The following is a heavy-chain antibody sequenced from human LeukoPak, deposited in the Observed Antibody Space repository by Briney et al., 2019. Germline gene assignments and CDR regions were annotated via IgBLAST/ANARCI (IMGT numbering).Heavy chain of an antibody. J-gene: IGHJ4*02. CDR3: AGYGDSYGSID. V-gene: IGHV3-11*01. Sequence: PGGSLRLSCAASGFTFTDYYMSWFRQAPGKGLEWLSHISGSGSTIYYADSVKGRFTISRDNAKNSLYLQMNSLRAEDTAVYYCAGYGDSYGSIDWGQGTLVTVSS. D-gene: IGHD5-18*01. CDR2: ISGSGSTI. CDR1: GFTFTDYY.